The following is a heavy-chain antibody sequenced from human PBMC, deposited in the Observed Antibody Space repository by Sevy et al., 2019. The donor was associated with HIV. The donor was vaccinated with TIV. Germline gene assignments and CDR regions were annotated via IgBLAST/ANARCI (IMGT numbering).Heavy chain of an antibody. CDR2: ILPIFGGP. D-gene: IGHD6-13*01. Sequence: ASVKVSCKASGGFFSAYGITWVRQAPGQETEWMGGILPIFGGPKYAPTFQGRVTITADESTSTASMELSSLRFDDTAVYFCARSVISAGGDFYYMDVWGNGTPVTVSS. CDR1: GGFFSAYG. CDR3: ARSVISAGGDFYYMDV. V-gene: IGHV1-69*13. J-gene: IGHJ6*03.